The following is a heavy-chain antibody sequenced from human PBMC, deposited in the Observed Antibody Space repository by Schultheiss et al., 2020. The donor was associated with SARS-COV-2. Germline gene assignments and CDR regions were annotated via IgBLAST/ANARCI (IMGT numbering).Heavy chain of an antibody. Sequence: SVKVSCKATGGTFNSYALSWVRQAPGQGLEWIGWIVVGSGNTNYAQKFQGRVTITADESTSTAYMELSSLRSEDTAVYYCARDPDTAMVTVGMDVWGQGTTVTVSS. D-gene: IGHD5-18*01. CDR3: ARDPDTAMVTVGMDV. CDR1: GGTFNSYA. J-gene: IGHJ6*02. CDR2: IVVGSGNT. V-gene: IGHV1-69*13.